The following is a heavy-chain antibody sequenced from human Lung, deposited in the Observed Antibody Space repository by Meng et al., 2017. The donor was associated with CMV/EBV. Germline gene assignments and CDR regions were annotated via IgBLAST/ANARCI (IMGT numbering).Heavy chain of an antibody. V-gene: IGHV4-30-4*08. CDR1: GGSISSGDYY. D-gene: IGHD1-20*01. Sequence: QVQLQESGPGLVKPSPTLSLTCTGSGGSISSGDYYWSWIRQPPGKGLEWIGYIYYSGSTYYNPSLKSRVTISVDTSKNQFSLKLSSVTAADTAVYYCARGGITGTVDWFDPWGQGTLVTVSS. CDR2: IYYSGST. J-gene: IGHJ5*02. CDR3: ARGGITGTVDWFDP.